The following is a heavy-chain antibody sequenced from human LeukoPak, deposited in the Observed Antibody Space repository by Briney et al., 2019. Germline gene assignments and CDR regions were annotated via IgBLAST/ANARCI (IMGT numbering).Heavy chain of an antibody. J-gene: IGHJ4*02. Sequence: EASVKVSCKVSGYTLTELSMHWVRQAPGKGVEWRGGFDPEDGETIYAQKFQGRVTMTEDTSTDTAYMELSSLRSEDTAVYYCATEGVVVAAVFDYWGQGTLVTVSS. D-gene: IGHD2-15*01. CDR3: ATEGVVVAAVFDY. CDR2: FDPEDGET. V-gene: IGHV1-24*01. CDR1: GYTLTELS.